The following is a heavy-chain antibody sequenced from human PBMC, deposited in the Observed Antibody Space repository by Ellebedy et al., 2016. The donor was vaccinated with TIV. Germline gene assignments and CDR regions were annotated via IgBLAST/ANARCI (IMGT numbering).Heavy chain of an antibody. Sequence: AASVKVSCKASGYTFTSYDINWVRQATGQGLEWMGWMNPNSGNTGYAQKFQGRVTMTRDTSTSTVYMELSSLRSEDTAVYYCARGSSLPKVGSYYFDYWGQGTLVTVSS. CDR1: GYTFTSYD. CDR2: MNPNSGNT. V-gene: IGHV1-8*01. CDR3: ARGSSLPKVGSYYFDY. D-gene: IGHD2-15*01. J-gene: IGHJ4*02.